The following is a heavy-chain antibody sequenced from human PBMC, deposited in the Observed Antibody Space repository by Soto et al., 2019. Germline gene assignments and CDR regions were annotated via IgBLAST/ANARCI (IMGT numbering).Heavy chain of an antibody. D-gene: IGHD6-19*01. Sequence: GGSLRLSCAASGFAFSSYTMSWVRQTPGKGLEWVSSISASGGSTYYGDSLKGRFTISRDNSKNTLNLHIKSLGVEDSAVYYCAKDRSGFARGWEYYDFWGQGTQVTVSS. CDR3: AKDRSGFARGWEYYDF. V-gene: IGHV3-23*01. CDR2: ISASGGST. J-gene: IGHJ4*02. CDR1: GFAFSSYT.